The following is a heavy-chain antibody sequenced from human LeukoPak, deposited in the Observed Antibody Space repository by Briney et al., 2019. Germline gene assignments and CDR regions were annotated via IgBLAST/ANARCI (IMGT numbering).Heavy chain of an antibody. V-gene: IGHV3-23*01. CDR1: GFTFSSYA. J-gene: IGHJ4*02. CDR2: LSGSGGST. CDR3: AKHPVVVPAAVRFDY. D-gene: IGHD2-2*01. Sequence: PGGSLRLSCAASGFTFSSYAMSWVRQAPGKGLAWVSALSGSGGSTYYADSVKGRFTISRDNSKNTLYLQMNSLRAEDTAIYYCAKHPVVVPAAVRFDYWGQGTLVTVSS.